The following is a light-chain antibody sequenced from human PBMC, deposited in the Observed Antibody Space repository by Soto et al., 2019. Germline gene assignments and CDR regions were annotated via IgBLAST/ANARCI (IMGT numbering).Light chain of an antibody. Sequence: DIQMTQSPSSLSASAGDRVTITCRASQNIARYLYWFQQKPGKAPNLLIYVASNLQSGVPSRFSGSGSGTDFTLTINNLQPEDFATYYCQQTYSIPRTLGQGTKLEIK. CDR1: QNIARY. CDR3: QQTYSIPRT. CDR2: VAS. J-gene: IGKJ2*01. V-gene: IGKV1-39*01.